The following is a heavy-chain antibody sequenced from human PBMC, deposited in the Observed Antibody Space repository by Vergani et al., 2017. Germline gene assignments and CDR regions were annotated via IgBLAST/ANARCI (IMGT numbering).Heavy chain of an antibody. CDR3: ARGGVMVRGGSTPSGNYYYYGMDV. J-gene: IGHJ6*02. V-gene: IGHV1-2*02. CDR2: INPNSGGT. Sequence: QVQLVQSGAEVKKPGASVKVSCKASGYTFTGYYMHWVRQAPGQGLEWMGWINPNSGGTNYAQKFQGRVTMPRDTSISTAYMELSRLRSDDTAVYYCARGGVMVRGGSTPSGNYYYYGMDVWGQGTTVTVSS. D-gene: IGHD3-10*01. CDR1: GYTFTGYY.